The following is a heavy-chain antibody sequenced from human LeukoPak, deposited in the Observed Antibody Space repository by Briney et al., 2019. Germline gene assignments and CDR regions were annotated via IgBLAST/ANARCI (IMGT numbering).Heavy chain of an antibody. Sequence: GGSLRLSCAASGFTFSNYAMHWVRQAPGKGLEWVAWIRHEGSNRYYADSVKGRFTITRDSSKNTLYLTMNSTRAEDTAIYYCAGDLSMTTVTLDYWGQGTLVTVSS. V-gene: IGHV3-30*02. J-gene: IGHJ4*02. D-gene: IGHD4-17*01. CDR1: GFTFSNYA. CDR2: IRHEGSNR. CDR3: AGDLSMTTVTLDY.